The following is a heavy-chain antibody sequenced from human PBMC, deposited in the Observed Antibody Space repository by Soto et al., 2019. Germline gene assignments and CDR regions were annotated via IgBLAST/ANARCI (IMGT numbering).Heavy chain of an antibody. CDR3: ARGPEYSSRYFDY. J-gene: IGHJ4*02. D-gene: IGHD6-6*01. CDR2: IIPIFGTA. CDR1: GGTFSSYG. V-gene: IGHV1-69*13. Sequence: ASVKVSCKAYGGTFSSYGISGVRRAPGQGLEWMGGIIPIFGTANYAQKFQGRVTITADESTSTAYMELSSLRSEDTAVYYCARGPEYSSRYFDYWGQGTLVTVSS.